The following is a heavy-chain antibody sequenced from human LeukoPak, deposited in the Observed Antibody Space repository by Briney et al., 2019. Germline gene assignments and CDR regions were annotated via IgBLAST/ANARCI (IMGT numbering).Heavy chain of an antibody. J-gene: IGHJ6*04. V-gene: IGHV3-30*01. Sequence: GSSLRLSCAASGFTFNSYAMHGVRQAPGKALEGVAVISYEGSNKYYADSVKGRFTISRDNSKNTLYLQMNSLRAEDTAVYYCARDARDIVVVPAALGYYYYGLDVWGKGTTVTVSS. CDR2: ISYEGSNK. CDR1: GFTFNSYA. D-gene: IGHD2-2*01. CDR3: ARDARDIVVVPAALGYYYYGLDV.